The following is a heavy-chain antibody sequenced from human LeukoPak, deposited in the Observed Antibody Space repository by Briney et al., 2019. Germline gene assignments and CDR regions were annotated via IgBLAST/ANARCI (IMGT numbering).Heavy chain of an antibody. CDR2: MNPNSGNT. J-gene: IGHJ4*02. D-gene: IGHD3-22*01. CDR1: GYTFTSYD. V-gene: IGHV1-8*01. Sequence: ASVKVSCKASGYTFTSYDINWVRQATGQGLEWMGWMNPNSGNTGYAQKFQGRVTMTRNTSISTAYMELSSLRSEDTAVYYCATVPARHQQPYYYDSSGSVYYFDYWGQGTLVTVSS. CDR3: ATVPARHQQPYYYDSSGSVYYFDY.